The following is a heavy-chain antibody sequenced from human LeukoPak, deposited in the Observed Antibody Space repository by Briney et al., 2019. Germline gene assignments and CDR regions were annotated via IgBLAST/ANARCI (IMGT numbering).Heavy chain of an antibody. J-gene: IGHJ6*03. D-gene: IGHD5-12*01. V-gene: IGHV3-33*06. CDR1: GFTFSSYG. CDR2: IWYDGSNK. CDR3: AKVATIPPTPYYYYYYMDV. Sequence: GGSLRLSCAASGFTFSSYGMHWVRQAPGKGLEWVAVIWYDGSNKYYADSVKGRFTISRDNSKNTLYLQMNSLRAEDTAVYYCAKVATIPPTPYYYYYYMDVWDKGTTVTVSS.